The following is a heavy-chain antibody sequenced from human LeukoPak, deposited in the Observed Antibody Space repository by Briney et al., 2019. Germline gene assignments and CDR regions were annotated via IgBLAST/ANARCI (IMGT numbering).Heavy chain of an antibody. CDR3: VKDRYCPEVTCFGGGFEY. D-gene: IGHD2-8*02. CDR2: IRGRGDSA. J-gene: IGHJ4*02. CDR1: GLNFKFYA. Sequence: GGSLTLSCSVSGLNFKFYAISWGRQAPGKGLEWVSGIRGRGDSADYADSVKGRFTISRDNSKNTLYLRLNSLRVEDTATYYCVKDRYCPEVTCFGGGFEYWGQGTLVVVSS. V-gene: IGHV3-23*01.